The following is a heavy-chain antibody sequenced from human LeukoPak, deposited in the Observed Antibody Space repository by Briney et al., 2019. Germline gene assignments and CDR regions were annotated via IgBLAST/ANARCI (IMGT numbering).Heavy chain of an antibody. CDR2: IYYSGST. J-gene: IGHJ3*02. CDR1: GDSISSGGYY. CDR3: ASYCSSTSCYSNDAFDI. V-gene: IGHV4-39*07. Sequence: SQTLSLTCTVSGDSISSGGYYWSWIRQPPGKGLEWIGSIYYSGSTYYNPSLKSRVTISVDTSKNQFSLKLSSVTAADTAVYYCASYCSSTSCYSNDAFDIWGQGTMVTVSS. D-gene: IGHD2-2*01.